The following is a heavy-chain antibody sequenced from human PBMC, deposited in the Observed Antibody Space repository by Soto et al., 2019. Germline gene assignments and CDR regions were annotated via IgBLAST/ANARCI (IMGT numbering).Heavy chain of an antibody. V-gene: IGHV1-3*04. Sequence: ASVKVSCKASGYTFTSYAMYWVRQAPGQRLEWMGWINIGNGNTKYSQKLQGRVTITRDTSASTAYMELSSLRSEDTAVYYCAREHSSSWYLDYWGQGTLVTVS. CDR1: GYTFTSYA. CDR2: INIGNGNT. CDR3: AREHSSSWYLDY. D-gene: IGHD6-13*01. J-gene: IGHJ4*02.